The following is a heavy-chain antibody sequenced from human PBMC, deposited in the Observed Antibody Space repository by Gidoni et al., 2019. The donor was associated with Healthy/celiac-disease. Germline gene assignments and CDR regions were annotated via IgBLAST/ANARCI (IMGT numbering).Heavy chain of an antibody. CDR1: GFTFSSYW. CDR3: ARAVAGIHADY. CDR2: IKQDGSEK. J-gene: IGHJ4*02. V-gene: IGHV3-7*03. Sequence: EVQLVESGGGLVQPGGSLRRSCAASGFTFSSYWMSWVRQAPGKGLEWVANIKQDGSEKYYVDSVKGRFTISRDNAKNSLYLQMNSLRAGDTAVYYCARAVAGIHADYWGQGTLVTVSS. D-gene: IGHD6-19*01.